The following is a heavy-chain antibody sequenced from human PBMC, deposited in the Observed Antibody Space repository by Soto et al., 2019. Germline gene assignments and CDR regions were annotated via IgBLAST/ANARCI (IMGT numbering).Heavy chain of an antibody. D-gene: IGHD1-26*01. V-gene: IGHV1-18*01. J-gene: IGHJ6*02. CDR2: ISAYNGNT. CDR1: GYTFTSYG. CDR3: ARDDTEWELPTYGMDV. Sequence: ASVKVSCKASGYTFTSYGISWVRQAPGQGLEWMGWISAYNGNTNYAQKLQGRVTVTTDTSTSTAYMELRSLRSDDTAVYYCARDDTEWELPTYGMDVWGQGTTVTVSS.